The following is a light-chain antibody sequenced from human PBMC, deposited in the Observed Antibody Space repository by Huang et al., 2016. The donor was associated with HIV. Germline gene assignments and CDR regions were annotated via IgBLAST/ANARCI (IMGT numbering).Light chain of an antibody. CDR2: WAS. J-gene: IGKJ2*01. CDR3: QQYYSTPLYT. CDR1: HSVLSTSNNKSH. V-gene: IGKV4-1*01. Sequence: DIVLTQSPDSLAVSLGERATLNCQSSHSVLSTSNNKSHLAWYQQKPGLPPTLLLYWASTRESGVPDRCSGGGSGTEFTLTIRSLQAEDVAVYYCQQYYSTPLYTFGQGTKLEIK.